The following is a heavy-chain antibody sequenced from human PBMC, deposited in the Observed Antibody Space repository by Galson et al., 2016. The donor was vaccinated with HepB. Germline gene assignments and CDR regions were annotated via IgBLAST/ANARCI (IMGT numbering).Heavy chain of an antibody. Sequence: EPLSLTCTVSGDSLTCSNYYWGWIRQPPGEGLQWIGSIYFGGTTYSTPSLKSRLTISVDTSKNQFSLKLSSVTAADTAVYYCVRHGPRSGRLGFPCALDVGGQGTTVTVSS. V-gene: IGHV4-39*01. D-gene: IGHD1-26*01. CDR1: GDSLTCSNYY. CDR3: VRHGPRSGRLGFPCALDV. CDR2: IYFGGTT. J-gene: IGHJ6*02.